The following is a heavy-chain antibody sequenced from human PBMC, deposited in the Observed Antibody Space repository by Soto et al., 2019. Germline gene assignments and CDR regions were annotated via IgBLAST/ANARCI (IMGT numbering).Heavy chain of an antibody. CDR3: ASSYSNYALIDYYYYGMDV. Sequence: GSMEVSFQASWYTLSIFSLHLGRPAPRQKRYWMGWINAGNGNTKYSQKFQGRVTITRDTSASTAYMELSSLRSEDTAVYYCASSYSNYALIDYYYYGMDVWGQGTTVTVSS. V-gene: IGHV1-3*01. J-gene: IGHJ6*02. D-gene: IGHD4-4*01. CDR1: WYTLSIFS. CDR2: INAGNGNT.